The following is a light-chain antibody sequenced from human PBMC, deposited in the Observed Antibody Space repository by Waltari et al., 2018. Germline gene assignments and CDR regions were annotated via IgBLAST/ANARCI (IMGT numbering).Light chain of an antibody. J-gene: IGKJ4*01. CDR2: DAS. V-gene: IGKV3-11*01. CDR3: QQRSNLLT. CDR1: QSVNNF. Sequence: EVVLTQTPATLPLSPGERATLSCRASQSVNNFVGWYQQKSGQAPRLLIYDASNRAAGIPARFSGSGSGTEFTLTITSLEPEDFAIYYCQQRSNLLTFGGGTKVEIK.